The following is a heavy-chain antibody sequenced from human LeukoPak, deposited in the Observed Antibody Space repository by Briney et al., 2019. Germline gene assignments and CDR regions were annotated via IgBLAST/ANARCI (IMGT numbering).Heavy chain of an antibody. CDR3: AKDDNYIRFLS. CDR2: ISGSGGNT. Sequence: GGSLRLSCAASGFTFSSHGMNWVRQAPGKGLEWVSGISGSGGNTYYADSVKGRFTISRDNSKNTLYLQMNSLRAEDTAVYYCAKDDNYIRFLSWGQGTLVTASS. CDR1: GFTFSSHG. J-gene: IGHJ5*02. D-gene: IGHD3-16*01. V-gene: IGHV3-23*01.